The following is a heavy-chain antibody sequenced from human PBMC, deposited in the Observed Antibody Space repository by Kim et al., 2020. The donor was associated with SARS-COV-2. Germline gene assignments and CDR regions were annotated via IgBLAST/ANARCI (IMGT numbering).Heavy chain of an antibody. CDR2: INHSGST. D-gene: IGHD3-22*01. V-gene: IGHV4-34*01. CDR3: AVVDSSGYYLHY. J-gene: IGHJ4*02. Sequence: SETLSLTCAVYGGSFSGYYWSWIRQPPGKGLEWIGEINHSGSTNYNPSLKSRITISVDTSKNQFSLKLRSVTAANTAVYYCAVVDSSGYYLHYWGQGTLVPVSS. CDR1: GGSFSGYY.